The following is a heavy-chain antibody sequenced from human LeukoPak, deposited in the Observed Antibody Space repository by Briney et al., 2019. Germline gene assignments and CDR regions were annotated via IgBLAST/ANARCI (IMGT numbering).Heavy chain of an antibody. CDR3: ARDLKALAYCSSTSCQNFDY. V-gene: IGHV3-21*01. CDR2: ISSSSSYI. J-gene: IGHJ4*02. Sequence: GGSLRLSCAASGFAFSVYWMSWVRQAPGKGLDWVSSISSSSSYIYYADSVKGRFTISRDNAKNSLYLQMNSLRAEDTAVYYCARDLKALAYCSSTSCQNFDYWGQGTLVTVSS. CDR1: GFAFSVYW. D-gene: IGHD2-2*01.